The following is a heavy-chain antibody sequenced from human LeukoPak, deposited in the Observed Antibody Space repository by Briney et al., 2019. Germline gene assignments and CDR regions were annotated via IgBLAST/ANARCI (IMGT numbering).Heavy chain of an antibody. CDR1: GGSISSSSYY. J-gene: IGHJ4*02. Sequence: SETLSLTCTVSGGSISSSSYYWGWIRQPPGKGLEWIGSIYYSGSTYYNPSLKSRVTISVDTSKNQFSLKLSSVTAADTAVYYCARNMAGRRTTGFDYWGQGTLVTVSS. CDR2: IYYSGST. D-gene: IGHD4-17*01. V-gene: IGHV4-39*01. CDR3: ARNMAGRRTTGFDY.